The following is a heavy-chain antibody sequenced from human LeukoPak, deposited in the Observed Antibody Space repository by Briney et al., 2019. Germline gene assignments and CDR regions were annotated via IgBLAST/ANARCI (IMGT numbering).Heavy chain of an antibody. CDR1: GFTFDSYA. CDR2: IRGCCAGA. CDR3: AKCSATYYNDAFDV. V-gene: IGHV3-23*01. J-gene: IGHJ3*01. D-gene: IGHD3-10*02. Sequence: PGGSLRLSCAASGFTFDSYAMNCVRQAPGKGLEWVSYIRGCCAGARYAEPVKGRFTISRDNAKNTLYLQMDSLSVEDTATYYCAKCSATYYNDAFDVWGRGTMVTVSS.